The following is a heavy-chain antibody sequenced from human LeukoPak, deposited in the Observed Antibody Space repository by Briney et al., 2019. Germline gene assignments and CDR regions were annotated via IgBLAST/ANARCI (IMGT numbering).Heavy chain of an antibody. Sequence: GRSLRLSCAASGFTFSTYGMHWVRQAPGKGLEWVAVISYDGSNKYYADSVKGRFTISRDNSKNTLYLQMNSLRAEDTAVYYCAKGRQRIVGAFNWFDPWGQGTLVTVSS. CDR1: GFTFSTYG. CDR2: ISYDGSNK. J-gene: IGHJ5*02. CDR3: AKGRQRIVGAFNWFDP. V-gene: IGHV3-30*18. D-gene: IGHD1-26*01.